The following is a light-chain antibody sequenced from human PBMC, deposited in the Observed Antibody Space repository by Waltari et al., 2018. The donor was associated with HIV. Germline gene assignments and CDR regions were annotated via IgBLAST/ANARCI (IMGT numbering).Light chain of an antibody. Sequence: QSALTQPRSVSGSLGQSVTIPCTGTSSDVGGSNYASWYQQHPVKAPNLMIYDVSKRPSGVPDRFSGSKSGNTASLTISGLQAEDEADYYCCSYAGSYVFGTGTKVTVL. CDR2: DVS. J-gene: IGLJ1*01. CDR1: SSDVGGSNY. CDR3: CSYAGSYV. V-gene: IGLV2-11*01.